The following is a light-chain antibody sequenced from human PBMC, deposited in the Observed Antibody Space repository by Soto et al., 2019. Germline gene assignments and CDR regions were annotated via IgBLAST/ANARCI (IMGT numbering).Light chain of an antibody. CDR2: KAS. CDR1: QSISSW. J-gene: IGKJ1*01. Sequence: DIQMTQSPSTLSTYVGDRVTITCRASQSISSWLAWYQQKPGKAPKLLIYKASILESGVPSRFSGSGSGTEFTLTISSLQPDDFATYYCQQYNTNSPWTFGQGTKVEIK. CDR3: QQYNTNSPWT. V-gene: IGKV1-5*03.